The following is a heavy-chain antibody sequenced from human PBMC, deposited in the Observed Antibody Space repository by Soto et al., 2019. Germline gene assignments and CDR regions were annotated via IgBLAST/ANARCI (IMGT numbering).Heavy chain of an antibody. CDR3: AGVSRRWLKTTTRDAFDI. J-gene: IGHJ3*02. CDR2: IYYSGST. CDR1: GGSIISSSYY. D-gene: IGHD1-1*01. Sequence: PSETLSLTGTVSGGSIISSSYYWGWIRQPPGKGLEWIGYIYYSGSTNYNPSLKSRVTISVDTSKNQFSLKLSSVTAADTAVYYCAGVSRRWLKTTTRDAFDIWGPGQMVTVS. V-gene: IGHV4-61*05.